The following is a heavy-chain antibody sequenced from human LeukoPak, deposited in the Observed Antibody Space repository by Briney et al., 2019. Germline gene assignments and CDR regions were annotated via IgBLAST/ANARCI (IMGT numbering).Heavy chain of an antibody. Sequence: SDTLSLTCTVSVDSISNHYSSWVRQPPGKGLECIGYIYYSGSTNYNPSRKSRVTISVDTSKNQFSLKLSSVTAADTAVYYCARTRGYGDPDFDYWGQGTLDTVSS. V-gene: IGHV4-59*07. D-gene: IGHD4-17*01. CDR3: ARTRGYGDPDFDY. J-gene: IGHJ4*02. CDR1: VDSISNHY. CDR2: IYYSGST.